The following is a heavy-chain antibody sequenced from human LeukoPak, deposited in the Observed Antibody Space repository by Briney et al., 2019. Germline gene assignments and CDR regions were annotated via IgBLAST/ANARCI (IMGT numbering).Heavy chain of an antibody. CDR2: IWYDGSNK. CDR3: AKEEQPYYYYGMDV. CDR1: GFTFSSYG. D-gene: IGHD6-13*01. Sequence: GRSLRLSCAASGFTFSSYGMHWVRQAPGKGLEWVAVIWYDGSNKYYADSVKGRFTISRDNSKNTLYLQMNSLRAEDTAVYYCAKEEQPYYYYGMDVWGQGTTVTVSS. J-gene: IGHJ6*02. V-gene: IGHV3-33*06.